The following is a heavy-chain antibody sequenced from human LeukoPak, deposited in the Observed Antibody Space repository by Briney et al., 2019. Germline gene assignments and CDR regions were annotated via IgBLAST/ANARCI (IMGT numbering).Heavy chain of an antibody. J-gene: IGHJ4*02. CDR2: INGSGGST. D-gene: IGHD6-19*01. CDR3: AKVEQWLDPDY. Sequence: GSLRLSFAASGFPFSSYAMSWGRQAPGKGVEWVSAINGSGGSTYYSDSVKGRFTISRDNYKNTLYLQMNSLRAEDTAVYYCAKVEQWLDPDYWGQGTLVTVSS. CDR1: GFPFSSYA. V-gene: IGHV3-23*01.